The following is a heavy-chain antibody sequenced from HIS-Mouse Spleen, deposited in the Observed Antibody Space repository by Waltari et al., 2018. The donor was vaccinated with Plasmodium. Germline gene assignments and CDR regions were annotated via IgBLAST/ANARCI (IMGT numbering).Heavy chain of an antibody. CDR2: RYRGGST. Sequence: EVQLVESGGGLIQPGGSLRLSCAASGFTVSSNYMSWVRQAPGKGVEWCAGRYRGGSTYYADYVKGRFTNSRDNSKNTLYLQMNSLRAEDTAVYYCARGMKSSSSAFDIWGQGTMVTVSS. CDR3: ARGMKSSSSAFDI. D-gene: IGHD6-6*01. CDR1: GFTVSSNY. V-gene: IGHV3-53*01. J-gene: IGHJ3*02.